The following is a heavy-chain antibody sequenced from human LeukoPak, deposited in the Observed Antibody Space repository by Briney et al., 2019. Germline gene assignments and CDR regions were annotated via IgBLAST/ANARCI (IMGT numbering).Heavy chain of an antibody. V-gene: IGHV1-69*13. Sequence: SVKVSCKASGGTFSSYAISWVRQAPGQGLEWMGGIIPIFGTVNYAQKFQGRVTITADESTSTAYMELSSLRSEDTAVYYCARESPYGGLIDYWGQGTLVTVSS. CDR3: ARESPYGGLIDY. CDR2: IIPIFGTV. D-gene: IGHD4-23*01. CDR1: GGTFSSYA. J-gene: IGHJ4*02.